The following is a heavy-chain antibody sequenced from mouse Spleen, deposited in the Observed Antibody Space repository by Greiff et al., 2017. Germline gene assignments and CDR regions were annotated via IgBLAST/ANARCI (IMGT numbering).Heavy chain of an antibody. CDR2: ISTYYGDA. V-gene: IGHV1S137*01. D-gene: IGHD2-4*01. CDR3: ARSTMITTGCAY. CDR1: GYTFTDYA. Sequence: QVQLQQSGAELVSPGVSVKISCKGSGYTFTDYAMHWVKQSHAKSLEWIGVISTYYGDASYNQKFKGKATMTVDKSSSTAYMELARLTSEDSAIYYCARSTMITTGCAYWGQGTLVTVSA. J-gene: IGHJ3*01.